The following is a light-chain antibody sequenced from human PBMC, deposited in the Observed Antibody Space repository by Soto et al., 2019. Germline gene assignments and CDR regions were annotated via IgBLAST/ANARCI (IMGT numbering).Light chain of an antibody. J-gene: IGKJ4*01. V-gene: IGKV1-39*01. Sequence: DIQMTQSPSSLSASVGDRVTITCRASQSISSYLNWYQQKPGKAPKLLIYAASSLQSGVPSRFSGSGSGTDFTHTIRSLQPEDFATYYCQQSYSTPLTFGGGTKVEIK. CDR2: AAS. CDR3: QQSYSTPLT. CDR1: QSISSY.